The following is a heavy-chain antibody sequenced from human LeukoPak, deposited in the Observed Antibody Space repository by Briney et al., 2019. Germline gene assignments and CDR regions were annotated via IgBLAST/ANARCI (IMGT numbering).Heavy chain of an antibody. CDR2: VYHSGST. J-gene: IGHJ4*02. D-gene: IGHD6-13*01. Sequence: SETLSLTCTVSGGSISSYYWSWIRQSPGKGLEWIGYVYHSGSTNYNPSLKSRVTISVDTSKNQFSLKLTSVTAADTAVYYCARDYSSSWYYFDYWGQGNLVTVSS. CDR3: ARDYSSSWYYFDY. CDR1: GGSISSYY. V-gene: IGHV4-59*01.